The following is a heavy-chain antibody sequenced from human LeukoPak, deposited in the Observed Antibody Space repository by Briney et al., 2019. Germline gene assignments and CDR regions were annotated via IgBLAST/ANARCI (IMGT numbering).Heavy chain of an antibody. CDR1: GYTLTELS. J-gene: IGHJ6*02. Sequence: SVKVSCKVSGYTLTELSMHWVRQAPGQGLEWMGGIIPIFGTANYAQKFQGRVTITADESTSTAYMELSSLRSEDTAVYYCARVGPVTGTTGYNPNYYYYGMDVWGQGTTVTVSS. CDR2: IIPIFGTA. D-gene: IGHD1-7*01. V-gene: IGHV1-69*13. CDR3: ARVGPVTGTTGYNPNYYYYGMDV.